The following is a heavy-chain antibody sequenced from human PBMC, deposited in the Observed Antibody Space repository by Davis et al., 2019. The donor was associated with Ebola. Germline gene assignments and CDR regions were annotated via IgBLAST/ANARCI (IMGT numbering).Heavy chain of an antibody. Sequence: GSLRLSCAVYGGSFSGYYWSWIRQPPGKGLEWIGEINHSGSTNYNPSLKSRVTISVDTSKNQFSLKLSSVTAADTAVFYCARTIVVPAAMRGGFYYYGMDVWGKGTTVTVSS. V-gene: IGHV4-34*01. CDR1: GGSFSGYY. CDR3: ARTIVVPAAMRGGFYYYGMDV. J-gene: IGHJ6*04. CDR2: INHSGST. D-gene: IGHD2-2*01.